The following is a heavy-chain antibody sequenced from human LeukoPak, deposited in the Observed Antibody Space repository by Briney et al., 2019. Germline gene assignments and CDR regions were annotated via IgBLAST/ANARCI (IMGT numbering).Heavy chain of an antibody. CDR3: ARVPPAGYYDSSGYYDY. J-gene: IGHJ4*02. D-gene: IGHD3-22*01. Sequence: ASVKVSCKASGYTFTSYGISWVRQAPGQGLEWMGWISAYNGNTNYAQKLQGRVTMTTDTSTSTAYMELRSLRSDDTAVYYCARVPPAGYYDSSGYYDYWGQGTLVTVSS. CDR1: GYTFTSYG. CDR2: ISAYNGNT. V-gene: IGHV1-18*01.